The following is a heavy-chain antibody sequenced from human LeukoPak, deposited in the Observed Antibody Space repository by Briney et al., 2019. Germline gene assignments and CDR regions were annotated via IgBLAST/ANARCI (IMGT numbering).Heavy chain of an antibody. J-gene: IGHJ4*02. D-gene: IGHD5-12*01. CDR3: ASGHSGLLW. V-gene: IGHV3-74*01. CDR1: GFTFSSYG. CDR2: IKSDGGSI. Sequence: PGRSLRLSCAASGFTFSSYGMHWVRQAPGKGLVWVSRIKSDGGSITYADSVKGRFTISRDNAKNTLYLQMNSLRAEDTAVYYCASGHSGLLWRGQGTLVTVSS.